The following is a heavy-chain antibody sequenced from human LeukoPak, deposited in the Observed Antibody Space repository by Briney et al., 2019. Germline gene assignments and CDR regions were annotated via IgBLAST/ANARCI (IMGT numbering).Heavy chain of an antibody. D-gene: IGHD3-22*01. CDR3: ARGLVHDTSGYYSDY. Sequence: GGSLRLSCAASGLTFSSNAMNWVRQAPGKGLEWVLRISSSGSASYYADSVKGRFTVSRDNAKNTLYLQMDSLRAEDSAVYYCARGLVHDTSGYYSDYWGQGILVTVSS. J-gene: IGHJ4*02. CDR2: ISSSGSAS. CDR1: GLTFSSNA. V-gene: IGHV3-48*04.